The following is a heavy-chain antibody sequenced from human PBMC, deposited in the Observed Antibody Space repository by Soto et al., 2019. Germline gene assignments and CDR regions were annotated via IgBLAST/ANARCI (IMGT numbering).Heavy chain of an antibody. CDR3: ARLWSEREPNFDY. D-gene: IGHD1-26*01. Sequence: EVQLVESGGGLVQPGGSLKLSCAASGYTFSDSAMHWVRQASGKGLEWVGRIRSKANNYATVYAASVKGRFTISRDDSRNTAYLQMNSLKTGDTAVYYCARLWSEREPNFDYWGQGTLVSVSS. V-gene: IGHV3-73*02. CDR1: GYTFSDSA. CDR2: IRSKANNYAT. J-gene: IGHJ4*02.